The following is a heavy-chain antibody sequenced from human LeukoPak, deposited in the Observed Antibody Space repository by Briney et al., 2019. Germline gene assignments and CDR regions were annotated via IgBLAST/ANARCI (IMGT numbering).Heavy chain of an antibody. Sequence: PGGSLRLSCAASGFTFSSYWMTWVRQAPGRGLEWAANIKQDGSEKYYVDSVKGRFTISRDNAKNSLYLQMNSLRAEDTAVYYCARVGSGSYWDYFDYWGQGTLVTVSS. CDR1: GFTFSSYW. CDR2: IKQDGSEK. J-gene: IGHJ4*02. CDR3: ARVGSGSYWDYFDY. D-gene: IGHD1-26*01. V-gene: IGHV3-7*03.